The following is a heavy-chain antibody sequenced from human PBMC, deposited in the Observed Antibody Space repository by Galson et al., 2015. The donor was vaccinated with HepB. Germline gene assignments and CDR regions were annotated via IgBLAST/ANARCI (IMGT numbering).Heavy chain of an antibody. D-gene: IGHD4-17*01. V-gene: IGHV3-23*01. CDR2: ISGSGGTT. CDR1: GFTFSSYA. J-gene: IGHJ3*02. CDR3: ARPTTVTIDAFDI. Sequence: SLRLSCAASGFTFSSYAMTWVRQAPGKGLEWVSAISGSGGTTYYADSVKGRFTISRDNSKNTLYLQMNSLRAEDTAVYYCARPTTVTIDAFDIWGQGTMVTVSS.